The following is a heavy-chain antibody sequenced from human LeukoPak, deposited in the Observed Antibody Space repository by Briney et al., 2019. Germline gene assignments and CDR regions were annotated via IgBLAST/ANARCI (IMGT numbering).Heavy chain of an antibody. Sequence: ASVKVSCKASGGTFSSYAISWVRQAPGQGLEWMGGIIPIFGTANYAQKFQGRVTITADESTSTAYMELSSLRSEDTAVYYCASTSSSVVVVAATLRGFDYWGQGTLVTVSS. V-gene: IGHV1-69*13. CDR1: GGTFSSYA. CDR2: IIPIFGTA. CDR3: ASTSSSVVVVAATLRGFDY. D-gene: IGHD2-15*01. J-gene: IGHJ4*02.